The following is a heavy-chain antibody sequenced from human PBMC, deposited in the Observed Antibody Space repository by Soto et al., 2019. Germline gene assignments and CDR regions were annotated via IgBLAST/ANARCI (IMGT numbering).Heavy chain of an antibody. Sequence: QVQLVQSGAEVKKPGSSVKVSCKASGGTFSSYTISWVRQAPGQGLEWMGRIIPILGIANYAQKFQGRVTITADKSTSTAYMELSSVRSEDTAVYYCARAYSSGWYRDAFDIWGQGTMVTVSS. CDR1: GGTFSSYT. D-gene: IGHD6-19*01. CDR3: ARAYSSGWYRDAFDI. V-gene: IGHV1-69*02. J-gene: IGHJ3*02. CDR2: IIPILGIA.